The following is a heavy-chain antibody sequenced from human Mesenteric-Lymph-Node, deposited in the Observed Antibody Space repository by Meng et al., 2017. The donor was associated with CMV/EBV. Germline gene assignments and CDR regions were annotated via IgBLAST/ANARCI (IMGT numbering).Heavy chain of an antibody. Sequence: GGSLRLSCAASGFTFDDYTMHWVRQAPGKGLEWVSLISWDGGSTYYGDSVKGRFTISRDNSKNSLYLQMNSLRTEDNALYYCTKGDHRGGDYVDAFDIWGQGTMVTVSS. J-gene: IGHJ3*02. CDR2: ISWDGGST. CDR3: TKGDHRGGDYVDAFDI. CDR1: GFTFDDYT. V-gene: IGHV3-43*01. D-gene: IGHD4-17*01.